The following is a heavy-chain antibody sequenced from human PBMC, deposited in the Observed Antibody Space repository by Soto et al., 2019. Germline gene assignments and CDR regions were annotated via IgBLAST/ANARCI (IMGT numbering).Heavy chain of an antibody. J-gene: IGHJ6*02. Sequence: PSETLSLTCTVSGGSISSGGYYWSWIRQHPGKGLEWIGYIYYSGGTYYNPSLKSRVTISVDTSKDQFSLKLSSVTAADTAVYYCARETSLGYCSGGSCYSAGGYYGMDVWGQGTTVTVSS. CDR1: GGSISSGGYY. D-gene: IGHD2-15*01. V-gene: IGHV4-31*03. CDR2: IYYSGGT. CDR3: ARETSLGYCSGGSCYSAGGYYGMDV.